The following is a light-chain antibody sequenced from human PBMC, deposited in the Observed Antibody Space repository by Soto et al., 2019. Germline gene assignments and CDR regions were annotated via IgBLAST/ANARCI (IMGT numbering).Light chain of an antibody. V-gene: IGLV2-8*01. Sequence: QSALTQPPSACGSPEQSVTISCNGTSSDVGAYNYVSWYQQYPGQAPKLMIYEVSKRPSGVPDRFSGSKSGKTASLTVSGLQPEDEADYYCTSYAGSNIWVFGGGTKLTVL. CDR2: EVS. CDR1: SSDVGAYNY. CDR3: TSYAGSNIWV. J-gene: IGLJ3*02.